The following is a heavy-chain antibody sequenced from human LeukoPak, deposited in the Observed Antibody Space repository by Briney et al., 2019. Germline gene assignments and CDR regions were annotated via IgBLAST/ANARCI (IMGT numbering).Heavy chain of an antibody. CDR3: ARVRDLDDFDY. J-gene: IGHJ4*02. Sequence: GSPRLSCAASGFTFSGYAMSWVRQAPGKGLEWIGYIYYSGSTNYNPSLKSRVTISVDTSKNQFSLKLSSVTAADTAVYYCARVRDLDDFDYWGQGTLVTVSS. V-gene: IGHV4-59*01. CDR1: GFTFSGYA. CDR2: IYYSGST. D-gene: IGHD1-1*01.